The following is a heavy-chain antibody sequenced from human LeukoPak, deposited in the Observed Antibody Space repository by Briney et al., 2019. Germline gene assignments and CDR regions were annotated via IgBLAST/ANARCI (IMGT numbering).Heavy chain of an antibody. V-gene: IGHV3-21*01. CDR3: ARGGEGAAVPYFFDY. D-gene: IGHD6-25*01. CDR2: ISSSSSYI. CDR1: GFTFSSYS. J-gene: IGHJ4*02. Sequence: PGGSLRLSCAASGFTFSSYSMNWVRQAPGKGLEWVSSISSSSSYIYYADSVKGRFTISRDNAKNSLYLQMNSLRAEDTAVYYCARGGEGAAVPYFFDYWGQGTLVTVSS.